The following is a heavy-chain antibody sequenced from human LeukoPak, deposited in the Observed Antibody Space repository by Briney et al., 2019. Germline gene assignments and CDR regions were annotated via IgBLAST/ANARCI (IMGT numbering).Heavy chain of an antibody. Sequence: SQTLSLTCTVSGGSISSGSYYWSWIRQPAGKGLEWIGRIYTSGSTNYNPSLKSRVTISVDTSKNQFSLKLSSVTAADTAEYYCARAGFWSGKYNWFDPWGQGTLVTVSS. V-gene: IGHV4-61*02. D-gene: IGHD3-3*01. CDR2: IYTSGST. CDR3: ARAGFWSGKYNWFDP. CDR1: GGSISSGSYY. J-gene: IGHJ5*02.